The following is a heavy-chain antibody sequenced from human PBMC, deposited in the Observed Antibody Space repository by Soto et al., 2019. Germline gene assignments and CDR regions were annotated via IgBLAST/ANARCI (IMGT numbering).Heavy chain of an antibody. V-gene: IGHV4-30-2*01. CDR1: GGSISSGGYS. CDR2: IYHSGYT. CDR3: ARAHYGDYGYGMDV. D-gene: IGHD4-17*01. Sequence: QLQLQESGSGLVKPSQTLSLTCAVSGGSISSGGYSWSWIRQPPGKGLEWIGYIYHSGYTYCNPSLKSRVPLSVDRYKNQFSLKLSSVPAAHTAVYYCARAHYGDYGYGMDVWGQGTTVTVSS. J-gene: IGHJ6*02.